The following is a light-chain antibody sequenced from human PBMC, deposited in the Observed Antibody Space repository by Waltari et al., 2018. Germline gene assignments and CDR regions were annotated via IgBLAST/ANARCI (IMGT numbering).Light chain of an antibody. V-gene: IGLV2-14*01. CDR3: NSYTRDNTWV. CDR1: SSDVGSYNY. Sequence: QPALTQPASVSGSPGQSITISCSGTSSDVGSYNYVSWFQQHPDKAPKHIIYHVNRWPSGVSDRFSGSKPGNTAALTISGLQAEDESDYFCNSYTRDNTWVFGGGTRVTVL. J-gene: IGLJ3*02. CDR2: HVN.